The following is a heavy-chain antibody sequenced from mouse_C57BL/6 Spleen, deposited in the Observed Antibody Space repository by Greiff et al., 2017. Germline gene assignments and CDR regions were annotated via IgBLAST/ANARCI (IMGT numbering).Heavy chain of an antibody. CDR2: ISGGGGNT. J-gene: IGHJ2*01. CDR1: GFTFSSYT. CDR3: ARGGYLHVYYFDY. Sequence: EVQGVESGGGLAKPGGSLKLSCAASGFTFSSYTMSWVRQTPEKRLEWVATISGGGGNTYYPDSVKGRFTISRDNATNTLYLQMSSLRSADTALYYCARGGYLHVYYFDYWGQGTTLTVSS. D-gene: IGHD2-3*01. V-gene: IGHV5-9*01.